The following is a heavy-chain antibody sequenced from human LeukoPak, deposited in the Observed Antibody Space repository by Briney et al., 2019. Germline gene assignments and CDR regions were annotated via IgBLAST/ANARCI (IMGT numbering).Heavy chain of an antibody. V-gene: IGHV3-30*01. CDR1: GFTFSSFA. J-gene: IGHJ3*01. Sequence: GGSLRLSCAASGFTFSSFAIHWVRQAPGKGLEWEAVISDDGSNTYYAYSVKGRFTISRDNSKNTVYLQMNSLRAEDTAVYYCAKDQRRSTWNYGDALDFWGQGAMVFVSS. D-gene: IGHD1-7*01. CDR2: ISDDGSNT. CDR3: AKDQRRSTWNYGDALDF.